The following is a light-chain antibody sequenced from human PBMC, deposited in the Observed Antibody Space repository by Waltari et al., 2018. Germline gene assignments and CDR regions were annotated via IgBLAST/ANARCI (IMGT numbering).Light chain of an antibody. CDR2: WAS. CDR3: QQYYSTLLT. Sequence: DIVMTQSPDSLAVSLGERATINCKSSQSVLYSSNNKNYLAWYQQKPGQPPKLLIYWASTRESGVPDRFSGSGSGTDFTLTISSLQAEDVAVYYCQQYYSTLLTFGGGTK. V-gene: IGKV4-1*01. J-gene: IGKJ4*01. CDR1: QSVLYSSNNKNY.